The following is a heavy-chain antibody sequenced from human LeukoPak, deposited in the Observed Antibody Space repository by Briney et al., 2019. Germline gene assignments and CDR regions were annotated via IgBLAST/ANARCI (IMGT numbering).Heavy chain of an antibody. Sequence: SGTLSLTCAVSGGSISSSNWWSWVRQPPGKGLEWIGEINHSGSTNYNPSLKSRVTISVDTSKNQFSLKLTSVTAADTAVCYCAREGGGFDYWGQGTLVTVSS. V-gene: IGHV4-4*02. CDR2: INHSGST. D-gene: IGHD3-16*01. J-gene: IGHJ4*02. CDR3: AREGGGFDY. CDR1: GGSISSSNW.